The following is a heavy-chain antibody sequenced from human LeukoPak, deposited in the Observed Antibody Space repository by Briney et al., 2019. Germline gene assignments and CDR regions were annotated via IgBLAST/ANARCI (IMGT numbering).Heavy chain of an antibody. CDR2: IYYSGST. V-gene: IGHV4-59*08. J-gene: IGHJ4*02. Sequence: SETLSLTCTVSGGSISSYYWSWIRQPPGKGLEWMGYIYYSGSTNYNPSLKSRVTISVDTSKNQFSLRLYSVTAADTAVYYRARLWNWTFYFDYWGQGTLVTVSS. CDR1: GGSISSYY. CDR3: ARLWNWTFYFDY. D-gene: IGHD1-1*01.